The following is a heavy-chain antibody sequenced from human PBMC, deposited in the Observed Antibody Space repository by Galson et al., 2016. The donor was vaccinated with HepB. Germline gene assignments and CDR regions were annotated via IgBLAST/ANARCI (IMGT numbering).Heavy chain of an antibody. V-gene: IGHV4-39*01. D-gene: IGHD3-3*01. CDR1: GDSVNSHNYY. CDR2: IHYSGNT. Sequence: SETLSLTCSVSGDSVNSHNYYWGWMRQTPGEGLEWIGSIHYSGNTYSNPSLQSRVTVALDTSKNQFSLKLTSVTAADTAVYFCARYGGIWSGYFTYYGIDVWGQGTSVTVSS. J-gene: IGHJ6*02. CDR3: ARYGGIWSGYFTYYGIDV.